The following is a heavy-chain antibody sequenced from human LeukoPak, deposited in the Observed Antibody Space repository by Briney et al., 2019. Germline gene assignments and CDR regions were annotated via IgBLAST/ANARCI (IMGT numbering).Heavy chain of an antibody. J-gene: IGHJ4*02. CDR1: GGSISSYY. CDR2: IYYSGST. D-gene: IGHD2-15*01. Sequence: SETLSLTCTVSGGSISSYYWSWIRQPPGKGLAWIGYIYYSGSTNYNPSLKSRVTISVDTSKNQFSLKLSSVTAADTAVYYCARGGGGYHVDYWGQGTLVTVSS. CDR3: ARGGGGYHVDY. V-gene: IGHV4-59*01.